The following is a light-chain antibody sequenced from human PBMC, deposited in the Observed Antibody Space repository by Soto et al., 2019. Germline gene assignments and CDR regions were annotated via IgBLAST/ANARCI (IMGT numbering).Light chain of an antibody. J-gene: IGLJ3*02. CDR3: ETWDSNTRV. Sequence: QLVLTQSSSASASLGSSVKLTCTLSSGHSSYIIAWHQQQPGKAPRYLMKLEGSGSYNKGSGVPDRFSGSSSGADRYLTISNHPFEDEADYYCETWDSNTRVFGGGTKLTVL. CDR2: LEGSGSY. CDR1: SGHSSYI. V-gene: IGLV4-60*02.